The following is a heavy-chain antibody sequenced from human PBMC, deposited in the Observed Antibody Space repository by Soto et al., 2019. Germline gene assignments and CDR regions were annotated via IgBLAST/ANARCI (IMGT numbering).Heavy chain of an antibody. CDR3: SRHEGTSFGP. Sequence: GGALRLSCAASGFTFSRYTMNWVRQTPGKGLEWVSYISSGSLSIYYVDSVKGRFTVSRDNAKNSLFLQMNSLRVEDTAVYYCSRHEGTSFGPWGLGALVTVSS. CDR1: GFTFSRYT. CDR2: ISSGSLSI. D-gene: IGHD2-2*01. J-gene: IGHJ5*02. V-gene: IGHV3-48*01.